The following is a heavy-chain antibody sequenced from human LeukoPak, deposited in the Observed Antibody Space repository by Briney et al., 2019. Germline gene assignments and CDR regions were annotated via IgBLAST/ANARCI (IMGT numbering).Heavy chain of an antibody. V-gene: IGHV3-7*01. CDR3: MAESSSPWEGY. CDR2: IKEDGSVK. J-gene: IGHJ4*02. Sequence: GGSLRLSCADSGFTFSRHWMDWGRQAPGKGLEWVANIKEDGSVKNYVDSVKGRFTISRDNDKNSLYLQMNSLRAEDTAVYYCMAESSSPWEGYWGQGTLVTVSS. D-gene: IGHD6-6*01. CDR1: GFTFSRHW.